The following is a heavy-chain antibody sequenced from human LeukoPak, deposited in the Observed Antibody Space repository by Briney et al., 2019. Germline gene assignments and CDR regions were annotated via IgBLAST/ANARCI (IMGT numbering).Heavy chain of an antibody. J-gene: IGHJ6*04. D-gene: IGHD3-10*02. CDR3: AELGITMIGGV. V-gene: IGHV3-48*03. Sequence: GGSLRLSCAASGFTFSSYEMNWVRQAPGKGLEWVSYISSSGSTIYYADSVKGRITISRDNAKNSLYLQMNSLRAEDTAVYYCAELGITMIGGVWGKGTTVTISS. CDR2: ISSSGSTI. CDR1: GFTFSSYE.